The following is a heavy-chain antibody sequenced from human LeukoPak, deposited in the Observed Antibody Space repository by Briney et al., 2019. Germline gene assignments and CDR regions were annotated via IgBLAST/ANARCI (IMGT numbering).Heavy chain of an antibody. V-gene: IGHV4-34*01. CDR1: GGSFSGYY. D-gene: IGHD3-10*01. Sequence: SETLSLTCAVYGGSFSGYYWSWIRQPPGKGLEWIGEINHSGSTNYNPSLKSRVTISVDTSKNQFSLKLSSVTAADTAVYYCAREGAGLWFAMTLRYFDYWGQGTLVTASS. CDR2: INHSGST. J-gene: IGHJ4*02. CDR3: AREGAGLWFAMTLRYFDY.